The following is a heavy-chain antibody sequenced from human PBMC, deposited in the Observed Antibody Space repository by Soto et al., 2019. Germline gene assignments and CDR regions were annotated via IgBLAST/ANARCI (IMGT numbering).Heavy chain of an antibody. CDR3: AKKIAIEQQLVPIDY. V-gene: IGHV3-23*01. J-gene: IGHJ4*02. Sequence: GGSLRLSCAAFGFTFSNYVMRWARQAPGKGLEWVSGVSEGGGTTYYADSVKGRFTISRDNSENALYLQMNSLRAEDTAVYYCAKKIAIEQQLVPIDYWGQGTLVTVSS. CDR2: VSEGGGTT. CDR1: GFTFSNYV. D-gene: IGHD6-13*01.